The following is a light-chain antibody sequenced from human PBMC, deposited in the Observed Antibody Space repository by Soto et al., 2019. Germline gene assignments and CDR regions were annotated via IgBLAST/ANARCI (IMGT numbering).Light chain of an antibody. V-gene: IGKV3-11*01. CDR1: RSVDTL. CDR3: QQRRDWPIT. CDR2: DAS. Sequence: EFVLTQSPATLSLSPGERPTLSCRASRSVDTLLSWYQQKPGQVPRLLIYDASNRATGIPARFSGSGSGTDFTLTISSLEPEDFAVYYCQQRRDWPITFGGGTKVEIK. J-gene: IGKJ4*01.